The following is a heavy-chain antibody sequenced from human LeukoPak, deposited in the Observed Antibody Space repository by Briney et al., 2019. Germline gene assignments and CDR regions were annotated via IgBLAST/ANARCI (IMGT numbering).Heavy chain of an antibody. CDR2: ISSSGSTI. CDR3: ASWSYDYVWGSYRPPFDY. CDR1: GFTFSSYE. D-gene: IGHD3-16*02. V-gene: IGHV3-48*03. Sequence: GGSLRLSCAASGFTFSSYEMNWVRQAPGKGLEWVSYISSSGSTIYYADSVKGRFTISRDNAKNSLYLQMNSLRAEDTAVYYCASWSYDYVWGSYRPPFDYWGQGTLVTVSS. J-gene: IGHJ4*02.